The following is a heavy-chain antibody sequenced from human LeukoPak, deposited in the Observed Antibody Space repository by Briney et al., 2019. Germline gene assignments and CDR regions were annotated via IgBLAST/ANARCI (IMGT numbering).Heavy chain of an antibody. CDR2: IYYSGST. CDR1: GGSISSSSYY. J-gene: IGHJ5*02. V-gene: IGHV4-39*07. Sequence: PSETLSLTCTVSGGSISSSSYYWGWIRQPPGKGLEWIGSIYYSGSTYYNPSLKSRVTISVDTSKNQFSLKLSSVTAADTAVYYCARLGPKLGSSWYGRWRVWFDPWGQGTLVTVSS. D-gene: IGHD6-13*01. CDR3: ARLGPKLGSSWYGRWRVWFDP.